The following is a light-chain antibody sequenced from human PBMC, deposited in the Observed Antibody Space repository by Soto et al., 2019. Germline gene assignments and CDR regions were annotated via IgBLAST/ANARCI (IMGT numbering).Light chain of an antibody. V-gene: IGKV3-15*01. CDR2: GAS. CDR1: QSVGNS. CDR3: QQYNNWPEYT. J-gene: IGKJ2*01. Sequence: ELVVTQSPATLSVSPWEGVTLSCRASQSVGNSLAWYQQKPGQPPRLLIYGASTRVTGIPARFSGSGSGTEFTLTITSLQSEDFAVYYCQQYNNWPEYTFGQGTKLDIK.